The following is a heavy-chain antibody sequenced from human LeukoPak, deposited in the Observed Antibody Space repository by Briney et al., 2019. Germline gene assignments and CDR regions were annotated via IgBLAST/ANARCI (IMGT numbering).Heavy chain of an antibody. CDR1: GDSISSSSYY. D-gene: IGHD2-8*02. CDR3: ARHGGVGVIPDFDY. V-gene: IGHV4-39*01. CDR2: IYYSGST. Sequence: SETLSLTCTVSGDSISSSSYYWGWIRQPPGKGLEWIGSIYYSGSTYYNPSLKSRVTMSVNTSKNQFSLKLSSVAAADTAVYYCARHGGVGVIPDFDYWGPGTLVTVSS. J-gene: IGHJ4*02.